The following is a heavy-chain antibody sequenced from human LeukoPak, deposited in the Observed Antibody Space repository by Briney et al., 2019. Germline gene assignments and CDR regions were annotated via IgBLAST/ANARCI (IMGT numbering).Heavy chain of an antibody. D-gene: IGHD2-21*01. Sequence: GSSVKVSCKASGGTFSSYAISWVRQAPGQGLEWMGGIIPIFGTANYAQKFQGRVTITADESTSTAYMELSSLRSEDTAVDYCPKFPQHIVVGTCNLLTSWGKGPLVTAS. CDR3: PKFPQHIVVGTCNLLTS. CDR1: GGTFSSYA. CDR2: IIPIFGTA. J-gene: IGHJ5*02. V-gene: IGHV1-69*01.